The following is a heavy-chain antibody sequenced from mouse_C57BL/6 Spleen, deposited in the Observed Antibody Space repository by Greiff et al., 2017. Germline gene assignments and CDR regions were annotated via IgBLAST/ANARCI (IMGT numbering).Heavy chain of an antibody. CDR2: ISDGGSYT. J-gene: IGHJ2*01. CDR1: GFTFSSYA. V-gene: IGHV5-4*01. Sequence: EVQLVESGGGLVKPGGSLKLSCAASGFTFSSYAMSWVRQTPEKRLEWVATISDGGSYTYYPDNVKGRFTISRDNAKNNLYLQMSHLKSEDTAMYYCAREGGFMVTTDGVFDYWGQGTTLTVSS. D-gene: IGHD2-2*01. CDR3: AREGGFMVTTDGVFDY.